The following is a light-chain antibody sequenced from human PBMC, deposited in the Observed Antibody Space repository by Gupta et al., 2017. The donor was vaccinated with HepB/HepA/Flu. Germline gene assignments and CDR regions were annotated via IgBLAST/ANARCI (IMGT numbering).Light chain of an antibody. Sequence: DIQMTQSPLFLSASVGDRVTLICRASQSINSYLNWYQQKGGTAPKLLIYATSTLQSGVPSRFSGSGYGTDFTLSISDVQPEDFATYYCQQTFTAPHTFGQGTKMDIK. J-gene: IGKJ2*01. CDR1: QSINSY. CDR2: ATS. CDR3: QQTFTAPHT. V-gene: IGKV1-39*01.